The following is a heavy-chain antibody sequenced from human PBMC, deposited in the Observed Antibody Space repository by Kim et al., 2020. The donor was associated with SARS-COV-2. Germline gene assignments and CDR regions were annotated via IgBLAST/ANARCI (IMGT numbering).Heavy chain of an antibody. CDR1: GYTFTSYA. J-gene: IGHJ5*02. CDR2: INAGNGNT. CDR3: ASRGLNYDILTGYLENGGFDP. Sequence: ASVKVSCKASGYTFTSYAMHWVRQAPGQRLEWMGWINAGNGNTKYSQKFQGRVTITRDTSASTAYMELSSLRSEDTAVYYCASRGLNYDILTGYLENGGFDPWGQGTLVTVSS. D-gene: IGHD3-9*01. V-gene: IGHV1-3*01.